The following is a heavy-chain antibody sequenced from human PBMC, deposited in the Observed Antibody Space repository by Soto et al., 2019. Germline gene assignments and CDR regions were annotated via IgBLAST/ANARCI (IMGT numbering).Heavy chain of an antibody. V-gene: IGHV3-33*01. D-gene: IGHD4-4*01. CDR2: IVNDGSEQ. CDR1: GFSFSTHG. CDR3: ASDDNYAGGGRDQ. Sequence: QVQLVESGGGVVRPGRSLRLSCAATGFSFSTHGMHWVRQAPGKGLEWVAVIVNDGSEQDYSDSVKGRFTISRDNSKNTLYLQMNDVRVEDTAVYDCASDDNYAGGGRDQWGQGIGVTVSS. J-gene: IGHJ4*02.